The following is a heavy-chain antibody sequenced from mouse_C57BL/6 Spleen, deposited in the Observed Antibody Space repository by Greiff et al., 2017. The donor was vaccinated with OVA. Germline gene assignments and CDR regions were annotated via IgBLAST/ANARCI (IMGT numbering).Heavy chain of an antibody. D-gene: IGHD3-2*02. CDR3: ARTAQATDY. Sequence: QVQLQQPGAELVRPGTSVKLSCTASGYTFTSYWLHWVKQRPGQGLEWIGVIDPSDSYTNYNQKFKGKATLTVDTSSSTAYMQISSLTSEDSAVYDCARTAQATDYWGQGTTLTVSS. CDR2: IDPSDSYT. V-gene: IGHV1-59*01. CDR1: GYTFTSYW. J-gene: IGHJ2*01.